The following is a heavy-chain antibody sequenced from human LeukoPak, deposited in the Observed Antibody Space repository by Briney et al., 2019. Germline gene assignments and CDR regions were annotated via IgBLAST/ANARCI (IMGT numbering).Heavy chain of an antibody. CDR3: AREGHNWNYHPESTQNKRYYYYYGMDV. Sequence: TGGSLRLSCAASGLAFSRFWMSWVRQAPGKGLEWVLGASGSGASTYNADSMKGRFTISRDNSKNTLYLQMNSLRAEDTAVYYCAREGHNWNYHPESTQNKRYYYYYGMDVWGQGTTVTVSS. D-gene: IGHD1-7*01. CDR2: ASGSGAST. J-gene: IGHJ6*02. CDR1: GLAFSRFW. V-gene: IGHV3-23*01.